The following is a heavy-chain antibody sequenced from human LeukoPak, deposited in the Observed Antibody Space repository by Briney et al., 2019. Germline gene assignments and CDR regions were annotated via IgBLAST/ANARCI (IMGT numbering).Heavy chain of an antibody. CDR3: ARDGYGGRSGDYYYGMDV. Sequence: SETLSLTCTVSGGSIGSYYWSWVRQPPGKRLEWIECIYYTGSTNYNPSLQSRVTISVDTSKSQFSLKLTSVTAADTAVYFCARDGYGGRSGDYYYGMDVWGPGTTVTVSS. CDR2: IYYTGST. D-gene: IGHD4-23*01. CDR1: GGSIGSYY. J-gene: IGHJ6*02. V-gene: IGHV4-59*01.